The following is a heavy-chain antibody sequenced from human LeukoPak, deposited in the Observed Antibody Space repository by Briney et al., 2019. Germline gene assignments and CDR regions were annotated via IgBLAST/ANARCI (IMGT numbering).Heavy chain of an antibody. J-gene: IGHJ4*02. D-gene: IGHD4-23*01. CDR1: GGSINTYY. CDR2: IYYSGTT. V-gene: IGHV4-59*01. CDR3: ARATGGNSAF. Sequence: SETLSLTCTVSGGSINTYYWSWIRQPPGKGLEWIGNIYYSGTTNYNPSLESRVTISVDTSRNQFSLKLSSVTAADTAVYYCARATGGNSAFWGQGTLVTASS.